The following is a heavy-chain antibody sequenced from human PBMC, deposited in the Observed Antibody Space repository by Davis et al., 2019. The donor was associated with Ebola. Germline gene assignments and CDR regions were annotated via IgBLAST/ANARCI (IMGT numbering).Heavy chain of an antibody. CDR1: AFTFSDYF. D-gene: IGHD2-21*02. Sequence: PGGSLRLSCAASAFTFSDYFMTWVRQAPGKGLEWVSYISSSGRIIYYADSVKGRFTISRDNAQNSLFLQMNSLRPEDTAVYYCTRRVTATWGGNWFDPWGQGTLVTVSS. CDR2: ISSSGRII. V-gene: IGHV3-11*01. J-gene: IGHJ5*02. CDR3: TRRVTATWGGNWFDP.